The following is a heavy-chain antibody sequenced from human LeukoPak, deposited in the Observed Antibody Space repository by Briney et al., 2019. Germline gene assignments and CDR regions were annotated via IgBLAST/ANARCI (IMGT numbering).Heavy chain of an antibody. CDR2: INPNSGGT. D-gene: IGHD4-11*01. J-gene: IGHJ4*02. V-gene: IGHV1-2*04. CDR1: GYTFTGYY. Sequence: ASVKVSCKASGYTFTGYYMHWVRLAPGQGLEWMGWINPNSGGTNYAQKFQGWVTMTRDTSMSTAYMELSRLRSDDTAVYYCARGSVGARSNYVGARHYYFDYWGQGTLVTVSS. CDR3: ARGSVGARSNYVGARHYYFDY.